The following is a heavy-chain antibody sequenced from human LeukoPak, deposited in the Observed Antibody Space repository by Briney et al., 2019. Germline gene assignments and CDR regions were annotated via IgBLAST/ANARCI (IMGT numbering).Heavy chain of an antibody. CDR1: GFTVSSYS. J-gene: IGHJ4*02. D-gene: IGHD1-26*01. V-gene: IGHV3-21*03. Sequence: GGSLRLSCAASGFTVSSYSMNWVRQAPGKGLEWVSCISSSSSYIYYADSVKGRFTISRDNAKNSLYLQMISLKTEDTAVYYCTVSISPGIDHWGQGTLVTVSS. CDR3: TVSISPGIDH. CDR2: ISSSSSYI.